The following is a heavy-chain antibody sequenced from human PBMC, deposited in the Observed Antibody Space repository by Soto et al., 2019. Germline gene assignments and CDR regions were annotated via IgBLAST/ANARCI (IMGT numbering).Heavy chain of an antibody. CDR2: IYYSGST. Sequence: SETLSLTCTMSGGSFSPNYWSWIRQPPGKGLEWIGYIYYSGSTNYNPALKSRVTISVDTSKNQFSLKLSSVTAADTAVYYCARHYDILTGYYIPYYFDYWGQGTLVTVSS. V-gene: IGHV4-59*08. CDR1: GGSFSPNY. J-gene: IGHJ4*02. CDR3: ARHYDILTGYYIPYYFDY. D-gene: IGHD3-9*01.